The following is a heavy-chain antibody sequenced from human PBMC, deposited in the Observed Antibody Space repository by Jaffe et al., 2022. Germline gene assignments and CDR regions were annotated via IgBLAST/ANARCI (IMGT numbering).Heavy chain of an antibody. CDR2: ITRSGSTI. CDR1: GFFFSDYE. V-gene: IGHV3-48*03. Sequence: EVQLVESGGGLVQPGGSLRLSCAASGFFFSDYEMNWVRQAPGKGLEWVAYITRSGSTIYYADSVKGRFTISRDNAKKSLYLQMNNLRVEDTAVYYCARDLSGSQSRLDYWGQGTLVTVSS. CDR3: ARDLSGSQSRLDY. J-gene: IGHJ4*02. D-gene: IGHD1-26*01.